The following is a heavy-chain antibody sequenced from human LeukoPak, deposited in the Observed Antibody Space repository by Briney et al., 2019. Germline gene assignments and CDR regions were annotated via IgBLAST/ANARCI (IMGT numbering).Heavy chain of an antibody. CDR2: ISVYNGNT. Sequence: ASVKVSCKASGYTLTSYGISWVRQAPGQGLEWMGWISVYNGNTNYAQKFQGRVTMTRNTSISTAYMELSSLRSEDTAVYYCARVSTAAALDYWGQGTLVTVSS. D-gene: IGHD6-13*01. CDR3: ARVSTAAALDY. J-gene: IGHJ4*02. CDR1: GYTLTSYG. V-gene: IGHV1-18*01.